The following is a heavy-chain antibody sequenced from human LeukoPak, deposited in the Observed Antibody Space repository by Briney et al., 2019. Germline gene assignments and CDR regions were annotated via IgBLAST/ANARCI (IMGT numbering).Heavy chain of an antibody. CDR1: GYSFTSYW. V-gene: IGHV5-51*01. J-gene: IGHJ4*02. D-gene: IGHD3-3*01. CDR3: ARYTYYDFWSGYPYYFDY. CDR2: IYPGDSDT. Sequence: GESLKISCKGSGYSFTSYWIGWVRQMPGKGLEWMGIIYPGDSDTRYSPSFQGQVTISADKSISTAYLQWSSLKASDTAMYYCARYTYYDFWSGYPYYFDYWGQGTLVTVSS.